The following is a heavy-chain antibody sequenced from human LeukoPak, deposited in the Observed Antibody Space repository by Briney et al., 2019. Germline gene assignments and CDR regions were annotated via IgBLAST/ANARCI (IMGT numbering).Heavy chain of an antibody. CDR1: GFTFSSYA. CDR2: ISYDGSNK. D-gene: IGHD3-10*01. V-gene: IGHV3-30-3*01. CDR3: AGEMVRGVISGIDP. J-gene: IGHJ5*02. Sequence: GGSLRLSCAASGFTFSSYAMHWARQAPGKGLEWVAVISYDGSNKYYADSVKGRFTISRDNSKNTLYLQMNSLRAEDTAVYYCAGEMVRGVISGIDPWGQGTLVTVSS.